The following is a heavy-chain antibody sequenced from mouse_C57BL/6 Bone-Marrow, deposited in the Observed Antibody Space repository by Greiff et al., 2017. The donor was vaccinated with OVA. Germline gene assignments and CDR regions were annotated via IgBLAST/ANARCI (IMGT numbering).Heavy chain of an antibody. CDR3: TTPAMDN. Sequence: EVQLQQSGAELVRPGASVKLSCTASGFNIKDDYMHWVKQRPEQGLEWIGWIDTGNGDTEYASQFQGKATITADTSSNTDYLQLSSLTSEDTAVYYCTTPAMDNWGQGTSVTVSS. V-gene: IGHV14-4*01. CDR1: GFNIKDDY. CDR2: IDTGNGDT. J-gene: IGHJ4*01.